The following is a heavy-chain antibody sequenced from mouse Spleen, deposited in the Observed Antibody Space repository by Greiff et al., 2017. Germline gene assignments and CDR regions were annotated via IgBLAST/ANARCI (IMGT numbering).Heavy chain of an antibody. Sequence: VKLQESGPGLVQPSQSLSITCTVSGFSLTSYGVHWGRQSPGKGLEWLGVIWSGGSTDYTAAFITRLSHSKDNSKSQLFFTMNSLQADVTAIYYCATLSYGCSLYYAMDYWGQGTSVTVSS. CDR1: GFSLTSYG. CDR3: ATLSYGCSLYYAMDY. D-gene: IGHD1-1*01. CDR2: IWSGGST. J-gene: IGHJ4*01. V-gene: IGHV2-2*01.